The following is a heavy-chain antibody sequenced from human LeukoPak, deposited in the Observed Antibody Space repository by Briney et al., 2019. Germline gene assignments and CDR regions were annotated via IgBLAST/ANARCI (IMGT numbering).Heavy chain of an antibody. Sequence: PETLSLTCTVSGGSISSRSYYWGWIRQSPGRGLEWIGSIYSPGTTHYNPSLKSRVYISVDTSKNQFSLDLYSVTAADTSVYYCARVPGGASGWSYFDYWGQGTLVTVSS. J-gene: IGHJ4*02. CDR3: ARVPGGASGWSYFDY. CDR2: IYSPGTT. CDR1: GGSISSRSYY. V-gene: IGHV4-39*01. D-gene: IGHD6-19*01.